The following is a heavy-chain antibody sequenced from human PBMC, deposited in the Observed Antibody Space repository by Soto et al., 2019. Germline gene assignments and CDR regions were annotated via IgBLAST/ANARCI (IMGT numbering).Heavy chain of an antibody. CDR1: GGSFSGYY. V-gene: IGHV4-34*01. D-gene: IGHD2-2*01. CDR2: INHSGST. Sequence: SETLSLTCAVYGGSFSGYYWSWIRQPPGQGLEWIGEINHSGSTNYNPSLKSRVTISVDTSKNQFSLKLSSVTAADTAVYYCARGRDIVVVPAALAGYYYYGMDVWGQGTTVTVSS. J-gene: IGHJ6*02. CDR3: ARGRDIVVVPAALAGYYYYGMDV.